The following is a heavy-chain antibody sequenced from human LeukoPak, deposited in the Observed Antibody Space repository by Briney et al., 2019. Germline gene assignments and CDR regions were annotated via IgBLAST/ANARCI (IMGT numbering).Heavy chain of an antibody. CDR3: ARSLRWDYYDSSGYYPYYFDY. CDR2: IIPIFGTA. CDR1: GGTLSSYA. Sequence: GASVKVSCKASGGTLSSYAISWVRQAPGQGLEWMGGIIPIFGTANYAQKFQGRVTITTDESTSTAYMELSSLRSEDTAVYYCARSLRWDYYDSSGYYPYYFDYWGQGTLVTVSS. J-gene: IGHJ4*02. V-gene: IGHV1-69*05. D-gene: IGHD3-22*01.